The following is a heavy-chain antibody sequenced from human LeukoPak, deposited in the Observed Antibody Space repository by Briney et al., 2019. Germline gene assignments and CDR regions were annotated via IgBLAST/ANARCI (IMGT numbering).Heavy chain of an antibody. CDR3: TRDWTARSNAFDI. CDR2: SNSDGGST. D-gene: IGHD3/OR15-3a*01. V-gene: IGHV3-74*01. Sequence: GVSLTLSCTASGFTFSSHYIHWVPQSPGKALVWLTRSNSDGGSTNYADSVKGRFTISRDNAKNTLFLQMNSLRAEDTAVYYCTRDWTARSNAFDIWGQGTMVTVSS. CDR1: GFTFSSHY. J-gene: IGHJ3*02.